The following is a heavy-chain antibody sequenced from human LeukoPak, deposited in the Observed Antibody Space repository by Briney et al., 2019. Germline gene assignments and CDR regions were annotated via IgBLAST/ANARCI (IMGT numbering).Heavy chain of an antibody. Sequence: GGSLRLSCEASGFTFSRYWMHWVRQAPGKGLVWVSRINSDGSSTTYADSVKGRFTISRDNAKNTLYLQMNSLRAEDTAVYYCASLFLCYGCSTSSDSFNIWGQGTMLTVSS. CDR3: ASLFLCYGCSTSSDSFNI. D-gene: IGHD6-6*01. CDR1: GFTFSRYW. J-gene: IGHJ3*02. CDR2: INSDGSST. V-gene: IGHV3-74*01.